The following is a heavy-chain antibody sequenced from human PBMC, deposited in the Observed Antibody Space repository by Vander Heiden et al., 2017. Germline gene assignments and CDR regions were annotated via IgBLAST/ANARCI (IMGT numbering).Heavy chain of an antibody. CDR3: AREGDTGGMGW. Sequence: EVQLVESGGGLVKTGGSLRHSCAASAFNFSSYSMNWVRQAPGKGLEWVSSISSSSSYIYYADSVKGRFTISRDNAKNSLYLQMNSLRAEDTAVYYCAREGDTGGMGWWGQGTLVTVSS. J-gene: IGHJ4*02. D-gene: IGHD5-18*01. CDR1: AFNFSSYS. V-gene: IGHV3-21*01. CDR2: ISSSSSYI.